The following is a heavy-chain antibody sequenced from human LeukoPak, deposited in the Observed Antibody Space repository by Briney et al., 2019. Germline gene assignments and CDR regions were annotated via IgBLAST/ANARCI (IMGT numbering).Heavy chain of an antibody. Sequence: GESLKISCTGSGYSFTSYWIGWVRQMPGKGLEWMGIIYAGDYDTRYSPSFQGQVTISADKSVSTAYVQWSSLKASETAMYCCARQRDSWFDPWGRGTLVTVSS. CDR2: IYAGDYDT. CDR3: ARQRDSWFDP. CDR1: GYSFTSYW. V-gene: IGHV5-51*01. J-gene: IGHJ5*02.